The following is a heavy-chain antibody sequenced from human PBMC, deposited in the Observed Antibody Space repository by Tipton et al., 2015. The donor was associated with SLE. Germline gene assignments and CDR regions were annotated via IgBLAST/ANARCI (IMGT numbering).Heavy chain of an antibody. D-gene: IGHD5-12*01. Sequence: LRLSCAVYGGSISSSAYYWGWIRQPPGKGLEWIGNIHYSGNTYCNPSLKSRVTISLDTSKNQFSLKLSSVTAADTAVFYCARGAVADSWGQGTLVTVSS. V-gene: IGHV4-39*07. CDR2: IHYSGNT. CDR1: GGSISSSAYY. CDR3: ARGAVADS. J-gene: IGHJ4*02.